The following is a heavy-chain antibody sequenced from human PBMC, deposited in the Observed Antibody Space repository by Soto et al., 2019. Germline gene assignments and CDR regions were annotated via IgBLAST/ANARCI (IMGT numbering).Heavy chain of an antibody. Sequence: EVQLVESGGGLVQPGGSLRLSCAASGFTFSNFWMSWVRQAPGQGLEWVAAIKEDGSEKNDVDSVRGRFIISRDNAKISLYLQRNGVRADGTSVYYCARDVIWGQGSLVSVSS. CDR2: IKEDGSEK. CDR3: ARDVI. V-gene: IGHV3-7*05. J-gene: IGHJ4*02. CDR1: GFTFSNFW.